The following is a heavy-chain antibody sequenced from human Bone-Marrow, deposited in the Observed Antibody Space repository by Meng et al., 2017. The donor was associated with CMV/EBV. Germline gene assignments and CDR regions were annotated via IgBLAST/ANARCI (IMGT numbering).Heavy chain of an antibody. V-gene: IGHV1-69*10. CDR2: IIPILGIA. J-gene: IGHJ5*02. D-gene: IGHD3-22*01. Sequence: ISWVRQAPGQGLEWMGGIIPILGIANYAQKFQGRVTITADKSTSTAYMELSSLRSEDTAVYYCARSGQASGGAQYYYDSSGYYKDWFDPWGQGTLVTVSS. CDR3: ARSGQASGGAQYYYDSSGYYKDWFDP.